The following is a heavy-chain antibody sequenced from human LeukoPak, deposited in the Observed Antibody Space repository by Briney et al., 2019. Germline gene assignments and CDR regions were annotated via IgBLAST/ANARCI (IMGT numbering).Heavy chain of an antibody. CDR1: GFTFSDYG. J-gene: IGHJ4*02. CDR2: IRYDGSDK. D-gene: IGHD6-13*01. V-gene: IGHV3-30*02. CDR3: AKDIGRSSYYYFDY. Sequence: GGSLRLSCAASGFTFSDYGMHWVRQARGKGLEWVAFIRYDGSDKYYADSVKGRFTISRDNSKNTLYVQMNTLRAEDTAVYYCAKDIGRSSYYYFDYWGQGTLVTVSS.